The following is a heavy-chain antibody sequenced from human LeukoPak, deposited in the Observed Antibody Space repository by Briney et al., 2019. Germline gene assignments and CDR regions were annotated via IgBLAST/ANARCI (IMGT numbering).Heavy chain of an antibody. D-gene: IGHD6-19*01. CDR2: IYPGDSDT. CDR1: GYNFTNYW. CDR3: ARGTNSGWNWFDP. J-gene: IGHJ5*02. Sequence: GESLKISCKSSGYNFTNYWIGWVRQMPGKGLEWMGIIYPGDSDTRYSPSFQGQVTISADKSINTAYLQWGSLKASDTAMYYCARGTNSGWNWFDPWGQGTLVTVSS. V-gene: IGHV5-51*01.